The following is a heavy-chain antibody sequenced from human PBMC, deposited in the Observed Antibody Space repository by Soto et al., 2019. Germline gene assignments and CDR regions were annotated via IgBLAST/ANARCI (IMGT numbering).Heavy chain of an antibody. CDR1: GGSISSGDYY. CDR3: ARAYCSGDSCHPGNYYFDC. CDR2: IYYSGST. J-gene: IGHJ4*02. D-gene: IGHD2-15*01. V-gene: IGHV4-30-4*01. Sequence: SETLSLTCTVSGGSISSGDYYWSWIRQPPGKGLEWIGYIYYSGSTYYNPSLKSRVTISVDTSKNQFSPKLSSVTAADTAVYYCARAYCSGDSCHPGNYYFDCWGQGTLVTVS.